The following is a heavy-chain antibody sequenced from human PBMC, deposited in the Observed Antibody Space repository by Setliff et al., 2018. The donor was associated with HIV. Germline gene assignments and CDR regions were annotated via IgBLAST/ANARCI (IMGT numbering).Heavy chain of an antibody. D-gene: IGHD1-1*01. Sequence: PGESLKISCKGFGYSFTNYWIGWVRQMPGKGLEWMGIIYPADSHTSYRPSFQGHVTISADRSISTAYLQWSSLRASDSAMYYCARTSGARTTDYWGQGTLVTVSS. J-gene: IGHJ4*02. CDR2: IYPADSHT. V-gene: IGHV5-51*01. CDR1: GYSFTNYW. CDR3: ARTSGARTTDY.